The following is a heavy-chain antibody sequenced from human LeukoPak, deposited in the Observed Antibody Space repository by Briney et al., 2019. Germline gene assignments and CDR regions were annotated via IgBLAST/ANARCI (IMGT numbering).Heavy chain of an antibody. CDR3: ARGRGASSGSGSHGTTSSYYVDV. CDR1: GYTFTSYA. D-gene: IGHD3-10*01. CDR2: INTNTGNP. J-gene: IGHJ6*03. Sequence: GASVKVSCKASGYTFTSYAMNWVRQAPGQGLEWMGWINTNTGNPTYAQGFTGRFVFSLDTSVSTAHLQISSLKAEDTAVYFYARGRGASSGSGSHGTTSSYYVDVWGKGTTVTVSS. V-gene: IGHV7-4-1*02.